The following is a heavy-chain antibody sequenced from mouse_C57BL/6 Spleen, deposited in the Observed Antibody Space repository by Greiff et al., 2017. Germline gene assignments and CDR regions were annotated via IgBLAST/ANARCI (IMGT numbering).Heavy chain of an antibody. CDR3: ARSYYGSSYRFAY. V-gene: IGHV1-64*01. Sequence: QVQLQQPGAELVKPGASVKLSCKASGYTFTSYWMHWVKQRPGQGLEWIGMIHPTSGSTNYNEKFKSKATLTVDKSSSTAYMQLSSLTSEDSAVYYCARSYYGSSYRFAYLGQGTLVTVSA. CDR2: IHPTSGST. CDR1: GYTFTSYW. J-gene: IGHJ3*01. D-gene: IGHD1-1*01.